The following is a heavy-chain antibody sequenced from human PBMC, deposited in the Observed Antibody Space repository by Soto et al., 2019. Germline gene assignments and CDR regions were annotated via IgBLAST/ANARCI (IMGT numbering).Heavy chain of an antibody. D-gene: IGHD3-22*01. Sequence: GASVKVSCKASGDTLTNSYLHWVRQAPGQGLEWLGWINPNNGDTNYAQKFRGRVTMTRDTSNNTVYMELTRLTSDDTAVYFCARMVVPTTYFASGGQGTPVTVSS. CDR3: ARMVVPTTYFAS. CDR1: GDTLTNSY. J-gene: IGHJ4*02. CDR2: INPNNGDT. V-gene: IGHV1-2*02.